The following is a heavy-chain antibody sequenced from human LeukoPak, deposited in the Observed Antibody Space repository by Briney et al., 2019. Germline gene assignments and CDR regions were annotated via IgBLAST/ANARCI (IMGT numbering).Heavy chain of an antibody. Sequence: ASVKVSCKASGYTFTSYYMHWVRQAPGQGLEWMGIINPSGGSTSDAQKFQGRVTMTRDTSTSTVYMELSSLRSEDTAVYYCARVGGLYCGGDCYRFDYWGQGTLVTVSS. D-gene: IGHD2-21*02. V-gene: IGHV1-46*01. J-gene: IGHJ4*02. CDR1: GYTFTSYY. CDR2: INPSGGST. CDR3: ARVGGLYCGGDCYRFDY.